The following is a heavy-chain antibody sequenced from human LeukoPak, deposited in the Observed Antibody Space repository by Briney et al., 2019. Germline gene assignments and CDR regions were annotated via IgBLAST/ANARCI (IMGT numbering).Heavy chain of an antibody. CDR1: GGSISSYY. CDR2: IYYSGST. J-gene: IGHJ3*02. CDR3: ARGGAYYYDSSGRGDAFDI. V-gene: IGHV4-59*01. Sequence: PSETLSLTCTVSGGSISSYYWSWIRQPPGKGLEWIGYIYYSGSTNYNPSLKSRVTISVDTSKNQFSLKLSSVTAADTAVYYCARGGAYYYDSSGRGDAFDIWGQGTMVTVSS. D-gene: IGHD3-22*01.